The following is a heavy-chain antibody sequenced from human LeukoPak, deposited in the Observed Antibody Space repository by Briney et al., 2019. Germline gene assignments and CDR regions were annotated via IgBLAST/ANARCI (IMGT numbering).Heavy chain of an antibody. Sequence: SETLSLNCTVSGDSISSYYWSWIRQPPGKEPEWIGYIYYSGSTNYNPSLKSRVTISVDTSKNQLSLKLSSVTAADTAVYYCARGRAVAGPWEAYYFDSWGQGTLVTVSS. CDR1: GDSISSYY. CDR2: IYYSGST. D-gene: IGHD6-19*01. V-gene: IGHV4-59*12. CDR3: ARGRAVAGPWEAYYFDS. J-gene: IGHJ4*02.